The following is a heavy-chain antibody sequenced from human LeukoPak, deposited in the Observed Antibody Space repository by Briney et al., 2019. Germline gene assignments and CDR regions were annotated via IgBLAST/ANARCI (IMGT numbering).Heavy chain of an antibody. V-gene: IGHV1-18*01. J-gene: IGHJ4*02. CDR3: ARETSVTCFDY. CDR2: ISPHNGNT. CDR1: GYNFTNYG. Sequence: GASVTVSCKASGYNFTNYGISWVRQAPGQGLEWMGWISPHNGNTHYAQKLQGRVTMTKDTSTSTVYMELRSLRSDDTAVYYCARETSVTCFDYWGQGTLVTVSS. D-gene: IGHD4-17*01.